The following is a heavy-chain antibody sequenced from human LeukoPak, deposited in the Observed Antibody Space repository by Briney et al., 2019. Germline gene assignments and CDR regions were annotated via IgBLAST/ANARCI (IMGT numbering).Heavy chain of an antibody. Sequence: SVKVSCKASGGTFISYAISWVRQAPGQGLEWMGGIIPIFGTANYAQKFQGRVTITADESTSTAYMELSSLRSEDTAVYYCARDGSGYSSGWRPGFDYWGQGTLVTVSS. J-gene: IGHJ4*02. V-gene: IGHV1-69*13. CDR2: IIPIFGTA. CDR3: ARDGSGYSSGWRPGFDY. CDR1: GGTFISYA. D-gene: IGHD6-19*01.